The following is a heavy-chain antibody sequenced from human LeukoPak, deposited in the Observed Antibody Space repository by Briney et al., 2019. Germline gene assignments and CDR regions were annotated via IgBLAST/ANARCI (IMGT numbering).Heavy chain of an antibody. CDR1: GGSISSSSYY. CDR3: ARQPPLGYYDSSGYQRRFFDY. CDR2: IYYSGST. Sequence: SETLSLTCTVSGGSISSSSYYWGWIRQPPGKGLEWIGSIYYSGSTYYNPSLKSRVTISVDTSKNQFSLKLSSVTAADTAVYYCARQPPLGYYDSSGYQRRFFDYWGQGTLVTVSS. J-gene: IGHJ4*02. V-gene: IGHV4-39*01. D-gene: IGHD3-22*01.